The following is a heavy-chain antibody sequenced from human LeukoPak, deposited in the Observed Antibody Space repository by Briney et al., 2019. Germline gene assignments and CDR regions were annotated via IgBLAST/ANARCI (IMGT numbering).Heavy chain of an antibody. J-gene: IGHJ4*02. V-gene: IGHV3-7*01. CDR2: IKQDGSEK. CDR1: GFTFSSYW. Sequence: GGSLRLSCAASGFTFSSYWMSWVRQAPGKGLEWVANIKQDGSEKYYVDSVKGGFTISRDNAKNSLYLQMNSLRAEDTPVYYCARGLDVVVPAAIEGSGSYYDYWGQGTLVTVSS. CDR3: ARGLDVVVPAAIEGSGSYYDY. D-gene: IGHD2-2*01.